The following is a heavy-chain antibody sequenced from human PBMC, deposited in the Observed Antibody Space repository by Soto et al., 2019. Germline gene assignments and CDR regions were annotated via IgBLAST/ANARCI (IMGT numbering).Heavy chain of an antibody. D-gene: IGHD6-19*01. J-gene: IGHJ5*02. Sequence: QVQLQESGPGLVKPSQTLSLTCTVSGGSISSGGYYWSWIRQHTGKGLEWIGYIYYSGSTYYNPSLKSLVTISVDTPKNQFTLKLSSVTAADTSVYYCARGHLAVAGTGWFDPWGQGTLVTVSP. V-gene: IGHV4-31*01. CDR2: IYYSGST. CDR3: ARGHLAVAGTGWFDP. CDR1: GGSISSGGYY.